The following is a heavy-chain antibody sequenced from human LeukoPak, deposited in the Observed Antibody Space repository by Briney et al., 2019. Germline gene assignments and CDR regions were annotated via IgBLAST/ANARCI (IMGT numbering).Heavy chain of an antibody. D-gene: IGHD6-13*01. V-gene: IGHV3-23*01. CDR3: AKYSSSWYEEN. Sequence: GGSLRLSCAASGFTFSSYGMSWVRQAPGKGLEWVSAISGSGGSTYYADSVKGRFTISRDNSKNTLYLQMNSLRAEDTAVYYCAKYSSSWYEENWGQGTLVTVSS. CDR1: GFTFSSYG. CDR2: ISGSGGST. J-gene: IGHJ4*02.